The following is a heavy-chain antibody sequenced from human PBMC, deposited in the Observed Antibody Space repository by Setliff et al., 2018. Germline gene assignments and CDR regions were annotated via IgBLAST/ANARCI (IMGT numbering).Heavy chain of an antibody. Sequence: GSLRLSCAASGFTLSPFAMSWVRQAPGKGLEWVSTIYRGDRDTFYADSVKGRFTISRDNSKNTLYLQMNSLRADDTAMYYCARDLFRNSGGLYSWGQGSLVTVSS. J-gene: IGHJ5*02. CDR3: ARDLFRNSGGLYS. CDR2: IYRGDRDT. D-gene: IGHD1-7*01. V-gene: IGHV3-23*05. CDR1: GFTLSPFA.